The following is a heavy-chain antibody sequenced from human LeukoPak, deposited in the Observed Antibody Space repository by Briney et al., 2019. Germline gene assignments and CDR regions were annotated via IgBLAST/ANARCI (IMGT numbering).Heavy chain of an antibody. V-gene: IGHV4-34*01. J-gene: IGHJ4*02. Sequence: NPSETLSLTCAVYGGSFSGYYWSWIRQPPGKGLEWIGEINHSGSTNYNPSLKSRVTTSVDTSKNQFSLKLSSVTAADTAVYYCARHRLVVAATGLFDYWGQGTLVTVSS. CDR1: GGSFSGYY. D-gene: IGHD6-19*01. CDR3: ARHRLVVAATGLFDY. CDR2: INHSGST.